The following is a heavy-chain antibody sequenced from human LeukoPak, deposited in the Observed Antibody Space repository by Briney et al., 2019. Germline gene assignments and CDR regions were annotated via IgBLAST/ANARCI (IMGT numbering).Heavy chain of an antibody. CDR3: TTGTMGSGNSDQ. D-gene: IGHD3-10*01. CDR1: GFTFDIYC. V-gene: IGHV3-15*01. J-gene: IGHJ4*02. Sequence: KAGGSLRLSCAASGFTFDIYCMSWVRQAPGKGPEWVGRIRANSDGGTTDYAAPVKGRFTISRDDSNNVLYLQMNSLKTEDTGVYYCTTGTMGSGNSDQWGQGTLVTVSS. CDR2: IRANSDGGTT.